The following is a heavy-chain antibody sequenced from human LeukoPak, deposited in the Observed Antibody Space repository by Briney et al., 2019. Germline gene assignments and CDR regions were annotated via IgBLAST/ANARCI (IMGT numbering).Heavy chain of an antibody. V-gene: IGHV4-38-2*01. Sequence: SETLSLTXAVSGYSISSGYYWGWIRQPPGKGLEWIGSIYHSGSTYYNPSLKSRVTISVDTSENQFSLKLSSVTAADTAVYYCARKYCSSTSCYFPAFDIWGQGTMVTVSS. CDR1: GYSISSGYY. J-gene: IGHJ3*02. D-gene: IGHD2-2*01. CDR2: IYHSGST. CDR3: ARKYCSSTSCYFPAFDI.